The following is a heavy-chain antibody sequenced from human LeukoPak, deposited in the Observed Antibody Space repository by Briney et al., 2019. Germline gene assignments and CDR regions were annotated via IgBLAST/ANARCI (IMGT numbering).Heavy chain of an antibody. CDR1: GYSISSGYY. CDR3: ARQYYDSRGHFDY. Sequence: PSETLSLTCAVSGYSISSGYYWGWIRQPPGKGLEWIGSIYHSGSTYYNPSLKSRVTISVDTSKNQFSLKLSSVTAADTAVYYCARQYYDSRGHFDYWGQGTLVTVSS. J-gene: IGHJ4*02. V-gene: IGHV4-38-2*01. D-gene: IGHD3-22*01. CDR2: IYHSGST.